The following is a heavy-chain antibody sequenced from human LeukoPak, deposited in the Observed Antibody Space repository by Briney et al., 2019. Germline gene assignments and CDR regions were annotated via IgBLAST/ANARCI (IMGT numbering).Heavy chain of an antibody. V-gene: IGHV4-34*01. CDR3: ARIAWDSSGYYYLDY. Sequence: SETLSLTCAVYGGSFSGYYWSWIRQPPGKGLEWIGEINHSGSTNYNPSLKSRVTKSVDTSKNQFSLKLSSVTAADTAVYYCARIAWDSSGYYYLDYWGQGTLVTVSS. CDR1: GGSFSGYY. D-gene: IGHD3-22*01. J-gene: IGHJ4*02. CDR2: INHSGST.